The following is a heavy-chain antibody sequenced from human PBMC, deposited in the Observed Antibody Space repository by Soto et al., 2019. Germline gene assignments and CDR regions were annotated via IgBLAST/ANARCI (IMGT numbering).Heavy chain of an antibody. J-gene: IGHJ5*02. Sequence: ASVKVSCKASGYTFTNYYMHWVRQAPGQGLELMGWMNPRSGGTKYAQAFQDRVTMTRXXXXXXTXMXVXXLXHGXTAVYFCARSDDTTSYPLDLWGPGTLVTVSS. CDR1: GYTFTNYY. CDR3: ARSDDTTSYPLDL. CDR2: MNPRSGGT. V-gene: IGHV1-2*02. D-gene: IGHD1-26*01.